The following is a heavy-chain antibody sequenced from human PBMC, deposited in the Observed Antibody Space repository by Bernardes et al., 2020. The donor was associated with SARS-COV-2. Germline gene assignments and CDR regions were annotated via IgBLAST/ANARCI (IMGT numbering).Heavy chain of an antibody. J-gene: IGHJ4*02. Sequence: GGSLRLSCAASGFTFSSYAMSWVRQAPGKGLEWVSAISGSGGSTYYADSVKGRFTISRDNSKNTLYLQMNSLRAEDTAVYYFANLGPHTVVTQIRWGQGTLVTVSS. CDR1: GFTFSSYA. CDR2: ISGSGGST. CDR3: ANLGPHTVVTQIR. D-gene: IGHD2-15*01. V-gene: IGHV3-23*01.